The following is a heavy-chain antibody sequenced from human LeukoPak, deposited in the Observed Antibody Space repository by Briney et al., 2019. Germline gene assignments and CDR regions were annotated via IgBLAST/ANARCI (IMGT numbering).Heavy chain of an antibody. Sequence: SETLSLTCTVSGGSVSRGSYYWSWIRQPPGKELEWVGYIYYSGSTNYNPSLKSRVTISVDTSKNQFSLKLSSVTAADTAVYYCARDLRIQDAFDIWGQGTMVTVSS. CDR2: IYYSGST. V-gene: IGHV4-61*01. D-gene: IGHD3-16*01. CDR1: GGSVSRGSYY. J-gene: IGHJ3*02. CDR3: ARDLRIQDAFDI.